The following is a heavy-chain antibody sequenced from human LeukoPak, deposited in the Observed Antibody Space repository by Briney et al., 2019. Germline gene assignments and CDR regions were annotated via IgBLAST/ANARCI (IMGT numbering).Heavy chain of an antibody. Sequence: GGSLRPSCAASGSTFSSYAMSWVRQAPGKGLEWVSAISGSGGSTYYADSVKGRFTISRDNSKNTLYLQMNSLRTEDTAVYYCAKVERINYYYGMDVWGQGTTVTVSS. D-gene: IGHD2-15*01. V-gene: IGHV3-23*01. CDR3: AKVERINYYYGMDV. CDR2: ISGSGGST. J-gene: IGHJ6*02. CDR1: GSTFSSYA.